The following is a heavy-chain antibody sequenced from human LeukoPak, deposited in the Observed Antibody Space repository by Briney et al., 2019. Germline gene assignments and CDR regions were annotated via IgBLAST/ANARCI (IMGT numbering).Heavy chain of an antibody. V-gene: IGHV4-31*03. CDR2: IYYSGST. Sequence: SQTLSLTCTVSGGSISSGGYYWSWLRQHPGTGLEWIGYIYYSGSTYYNPSLKSRVTISVDTSKNQFSLKLSSVTAADTAVYYCASLLAVAGTRSPDYWGQGTLVTVSS. J-gene: IGHJ4*02. CDR1: GGSISSGGYY. CDR3: ASLLAVAGTRSPDY. D-gene: IGHD6-19*01.